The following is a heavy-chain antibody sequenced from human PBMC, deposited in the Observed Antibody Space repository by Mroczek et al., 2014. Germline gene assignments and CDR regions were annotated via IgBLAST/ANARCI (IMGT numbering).Heavy chain of an antibody. CDR3: AKDGRRYNSGEFDP. D-gene: IGHD1-1*01. J-gene: IGHJ5*02. CDR1: GFTFSSYA. CDR2: ISGSGGST. Sequence: VQLVQSGGRAWYSLGGSLRLSCAASGFTFSSYAMSWVRQAPGKGLEWVSAISGSGGSTYYADSVKGRFTISRDNSKNTLYLQMNSLRAEDTAVYYCAKDGRRYNSGEFDPWGQGTLVTVSS. V-gene: IGHV3-23*04.